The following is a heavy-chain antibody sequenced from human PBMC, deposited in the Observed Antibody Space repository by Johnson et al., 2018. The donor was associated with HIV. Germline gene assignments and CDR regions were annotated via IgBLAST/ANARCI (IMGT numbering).Heavy chain of an antibody. J-gene: IGHJ3*02. CDR1: GFNFDDYG. CDR2: INWNGDRT. CDR3: ARVLVAADDAFDI. D-gene: IGHD1-26*01. V-gene: IGHV3-20*04. Sequence: VQLVESGGGVVRPGGSLRLSCAPSGFNFDDYGMSWVRQAPGKGLEWVSNINWNGDRTGSADSVKGRFPISRDNAKKALYLQMNSLRADDTALYYCARVLVAADDAFDIWGQGTMVTVSS.